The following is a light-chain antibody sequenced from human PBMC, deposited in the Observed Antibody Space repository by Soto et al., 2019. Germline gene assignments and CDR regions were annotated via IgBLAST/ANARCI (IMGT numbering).Light chain of an antibody. Sequence: QSVLAQPASVSGSPGQSITISCTGTSSDVGGYNYVSWYQQHPGKAPKLMIYDVSNRPSGVSNRFSGSKSGNTASLTIFGLQAEDEADYYCTSYTSSSTLCVFGTGTKVTDL. J-gene: IGLJ1*01. CDR2: DVS. CDR3: TSYTSSSTLCV. V-gene: IGLV2-14*01. CDR1: SSDVGGYNY.